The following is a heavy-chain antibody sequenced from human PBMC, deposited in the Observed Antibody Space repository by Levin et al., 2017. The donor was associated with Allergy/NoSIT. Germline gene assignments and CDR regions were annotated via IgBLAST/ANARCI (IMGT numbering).Heavy chain of an antibody. V-gene: IGHV5-51*01. CDR1: GYSFSSYW. J-gene: IGHJ3*01. Sequence: GESLKISCKASGYSFSSYWIGWVRQMPGKGLEWMGIIYPSDSDTRYSPSFQGQVTISADKSISTAFLPWSSLKASDTAMYYCVKSRRLAIRLDAFDVWGQGTMVTVSS. D-gene: IGHD3-16*01. CDR3: VKSRRLAIRLDAFDV. CDR2: IYPSDSDT.